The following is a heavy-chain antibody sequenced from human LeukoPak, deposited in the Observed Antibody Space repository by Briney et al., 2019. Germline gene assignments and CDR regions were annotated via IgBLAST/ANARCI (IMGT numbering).Heavy chain of an antibody. J-gene: IGHJ6*03. Sequence: GGSLRLSCAASAFTFSSYWMSWVRQAPGKGLEWVANIKQDGSEKYYVDSVKGRFTISRDNAKNSLYLQMNSLRAEDTAVYYCAKDGGEYYDILTGYYPRLYYMDVWGKGTTVTISS. CDR1: AFTFSSYW. V-gene: IGHV3-7*03. CDR3: AKDGGEYYDILTGYYPRLYYMDV. D-gene: IGHD3-9*01. CDR2: IKQDGSEK.